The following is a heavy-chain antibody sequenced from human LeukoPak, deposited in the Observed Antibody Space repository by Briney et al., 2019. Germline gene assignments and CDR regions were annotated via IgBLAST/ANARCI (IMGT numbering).Heavy chain of an antibody. CDR1: GYSISSGYY. Sequence: PSETLSLTCTVSGYSISSGYYWGWIRQPPGKGLEWIGSIYHSGSTYYNPSLKSRVTISVDTSKNQFSLKLSSVTAADTAVYYCASSITMVRGIDNWGQGTLVTVSS. D-gene: IGHD3-10*01. CDR3: ASSITMVRGIDN. CDR2: IYHSGST. J-gene: IGHJ4*02. V-gene: IGHV4-38-2*02.